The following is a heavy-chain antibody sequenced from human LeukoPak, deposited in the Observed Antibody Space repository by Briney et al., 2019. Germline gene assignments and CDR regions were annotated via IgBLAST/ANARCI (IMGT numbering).Heavy chain of an antibody. V-gene: IGHV3-21*01. CDR1: GFTFSSYT. Sequence: GGSLRLSCAASGFTFSSYTMNWVRQAPGKGLEWVAFISSSSSYMYYADSVKGRFTISRDNAKNSLFLQMNSLRVEDTAVYYCARDLGSSYTDWGQGTLVTVSS. CDR2: ISSSSSYM. CDR3: ARDLGSSYTD. J-gene: IGHJ4*02. D-gene: IGHD6-6*01.